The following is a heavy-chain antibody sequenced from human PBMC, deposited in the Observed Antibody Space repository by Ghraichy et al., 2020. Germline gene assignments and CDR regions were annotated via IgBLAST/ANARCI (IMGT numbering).Heavy chain of an antibody. CDR2: IYYSGST. J-gene: IGHJ4*02. CDR3: ARHPPPYYGSGSWGFDY. Sequence: SETLSLTCTVSGGSISSSSYYWGWIRQPPGKGLEWIGSIYYSGSTYYNPSLKSRVTISVDTSKNQFSLKLSSVTAADTAVYYCARHPPPYYGSGSWGFDYWGQGTLVTVSS. V-gene: IGHV4-39*01. CDR1: GGSISSSSYY. D-gene: IGHD3-10*01.